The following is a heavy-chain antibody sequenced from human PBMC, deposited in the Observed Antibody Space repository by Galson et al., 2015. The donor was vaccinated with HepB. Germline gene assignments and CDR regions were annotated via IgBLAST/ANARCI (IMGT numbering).Heavy chain of an antibody. CDR2: ISSNGGST. CDR3: ARDWGVGELDY. CDR1: GFTFSSYA. V-gene: IGHV3-64*02. Sequence: SLRLSCAASGFTFSSYAMSWVRQAPGKGLEYVSVISSNGGSTYYADSVKGRFTISRDNSKNILYLQMVSLRVEDMAVYYCARDWGVGELDYWGQGTLVTVSS. J-gene: IGHJ4*02. D-gene: IGHD3-16*01.